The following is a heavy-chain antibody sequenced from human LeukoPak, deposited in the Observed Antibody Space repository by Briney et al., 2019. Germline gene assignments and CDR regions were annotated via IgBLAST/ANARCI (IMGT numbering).Heavy chain of an antibody. Sequence: WGSLRLSCSGSRFTFSTYAMGWVRQAPGKGLEGVENLSGSGVSTYYADSVKGRFSISRDNSKNTLYLQMNRLSGEDTAVYYCANGKRGESYIYFGSWGLGTLVTVSS. V-gene: IGHV3-23*01. CDR2: LSGSGVST. J-gene: IGHJ4*02. CDR3: ANGKRGESYIYFGS. D-gene: IGHD1-26*01. CDR1: RFTFSTYA.